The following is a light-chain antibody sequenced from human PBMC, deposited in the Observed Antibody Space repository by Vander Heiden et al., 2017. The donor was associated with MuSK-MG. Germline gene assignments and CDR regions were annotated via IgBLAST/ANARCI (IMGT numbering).Light chain of an antibody. CDR3: AAWDDSLSGPV. Sequence: QSVLTQPPSASGTPGQRVTISCSGSSSNIGSNYVYWYQQLPGTAPKLLIERNNQRPSGVPDRFSGSKSGTSASLAISGLRSEDEAEYYCAAWDDSLSGPVFGGGTKLTVL. CDR1: SSNIGSNY. CDR2: RNN. J-gene: IGLJ2*01. V-gene: IGLV1-47*01.